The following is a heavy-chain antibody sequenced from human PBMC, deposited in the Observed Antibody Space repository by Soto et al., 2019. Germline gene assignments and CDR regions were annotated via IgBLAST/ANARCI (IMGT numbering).Heavy chain of an antibody. D-gene: IGHD2-15*01. V-gene: IGHV5-51*01. Sequence: GESLKISCKGSGYSFTNYWIGWVRQTPGKGLEWMGIINPGDSDTRNSPSFQGQVTISADKSISTAYLQWSSLKASDTAMYYCARSRWMSLYCTGGSCPGAFDIRAQRATVTGSS. J-gene: IGHJ6*02. CDR2: INPGDSDT. CDR3: ARSRWMSLYCTGGSCPGAFDI. CDR1: GYSFTNYW.